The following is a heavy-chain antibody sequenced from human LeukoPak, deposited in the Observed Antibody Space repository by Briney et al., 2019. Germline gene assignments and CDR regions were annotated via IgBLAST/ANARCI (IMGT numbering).Heavy chain of an antibody. Sequence: SETLSLTCTVSGGSISSYYWSWIRQPPGKGLEWIGYIYYSGSTNYNPSLKSRVTISVDTSMNQFSLKLSSVTAADTAVYYCARLEYSSGWSLLNDYYYGMDVWGQGTTVTVSS. CDR2: IYYSGST. J-gene: IGHJ6*02. CDR3: ARLEYSSGWSLLNDYYYGMDV. D-gene: IGHD6-19*01. V-gene: IGHV4-59*08. CDR1: GGSISSYY.